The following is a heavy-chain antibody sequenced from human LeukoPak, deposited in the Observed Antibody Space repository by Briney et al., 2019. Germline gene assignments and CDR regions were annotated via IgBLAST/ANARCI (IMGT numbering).Heavy chain of an antibody. D-gene: IGHD3-22*01. J-gene: IGHJ3*02. CDR3: ARQSGYYDSSNAFDI. CDR1: GVSISSSSYY. V-gene: IGHV4-39*01. CDR2: IFYSGST. Sequence: SSETLSLTCTVSGVSISSSSYYWGWIRQPPGKGLEWIGSIFYSGSTYHNPSLKSRVTISIDTSNNQFSLKLISVTAADTAMYYCARQSGYYDSSNAFDIWGQGTMVIVSS.